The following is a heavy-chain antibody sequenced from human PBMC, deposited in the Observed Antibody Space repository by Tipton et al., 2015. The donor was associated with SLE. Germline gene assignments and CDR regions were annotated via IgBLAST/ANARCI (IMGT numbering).Heavy chain of an antibody. V-gene: IGHV4-59*08. CDR3: ARHPDFWSGQRWFDP. J-gene: IGHJ5*02. D-gene: IGHD3-3*01. CDR1: GGSISTYY. Sequence: LRLSCTVSGGSISTYYWSWIRQPPGKGLEWIGYIFYSGSTNSNASVKSRVTISVDTSKNQFSLKLSSVTATDTAVYYCARHPDFWSGQRWFDPWGQGTLVTVSS. CDR2: IFYSGST.